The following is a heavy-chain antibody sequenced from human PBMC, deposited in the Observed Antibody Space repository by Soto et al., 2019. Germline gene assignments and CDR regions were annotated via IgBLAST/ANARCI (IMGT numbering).Heavy chain of an antibody. CDR2: MNPNSGNT. V-gene: IGHV1-8*01. Sequence: ASVKVSCKDSGYTFTSYDINWVRQATGQGLEWMGWMNPNSGNTGYAQKFQGRVTMTSNTSISTPYMELSSLRSEDTDVYYSARGLISGGYGAPGGLCGYYFDYSGQGTLVTVSS. CDR1: GYTFTSYD. D-gene: IGHD5-18*01. J-gene: IGHJ4*02. CDR3: ARGLISGGYGAPGGLCGYYFDY.